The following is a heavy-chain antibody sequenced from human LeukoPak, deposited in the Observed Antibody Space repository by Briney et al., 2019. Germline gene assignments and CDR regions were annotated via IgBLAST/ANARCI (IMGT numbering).Heavy chain of an antibody. CDR1: DGSISSYY. CDR2: IYYSGST. D-gene: IGHD4-17*01. CDR3: ARDGEIKFDP. J-gene: IGHJ5*02. Sequence: PSETLSLTCTVSDGSISSYYWSWIRQPPGKGLEWIGYIYYSGSTNYNPSLKSRVTISVDTSKNQFSLKLSSVTAADTAVYYCARDGEIKFDPWGQGTLVTVSS. V-gene: IGHV4-59*01.